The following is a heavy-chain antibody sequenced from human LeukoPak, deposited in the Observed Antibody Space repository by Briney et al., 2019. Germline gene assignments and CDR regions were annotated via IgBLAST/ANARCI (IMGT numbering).Heavy chain of an antibody. J-gene: IGHJ4*02. V-gene: IGHV1-69*05. CDR3: ASLKFSGTFDY. Sequence: SVKVSCKASGGTFSSYAISWVRQAPGQGLEWMGGIIPIFGTANYAQKFQGRVTITTDESTSTAYMEPSSLRSEDTAVYYCASLKFSGTFDYWGQGTLITVSS. CDR2: IIPIFGTA. CDR1: GGTFSSYA. D-gene: IGHD2-15*01.